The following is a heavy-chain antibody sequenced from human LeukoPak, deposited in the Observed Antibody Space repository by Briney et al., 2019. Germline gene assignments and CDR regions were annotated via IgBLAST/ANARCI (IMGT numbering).Heavy chain of an antibody. D-gene: IGHD5-18*01. CDR1: GFTFSSYA. Sequence: GGSLRLSCAASGFTFSSYAMSWVRQAPGKGLEWVSAISGSGGSTYYADSVKGRFTISRDNSKNTLYLQMNSLRAEDTAVYYCAKDRKGRYRPATFDYWGLGTLVTVSS. CDR3: AKDRKGRYRPATFDY. V-gene: IGHV3-23*01. CDR2: ISGSGGST. J-gene: IGHJ4*02.